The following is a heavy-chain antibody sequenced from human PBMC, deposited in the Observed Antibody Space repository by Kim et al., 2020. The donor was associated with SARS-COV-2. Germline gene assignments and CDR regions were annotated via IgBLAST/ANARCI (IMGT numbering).Heavy chain of an antibody. Sequence: SETLSLTCAVYGGSFSGYYWSWIRQPPGKGLEWIGEINHSGSTNYNPSLKSRVTISVDTSKNQFSLKLSSVTAADTTVYYCARGPYTPKNRWGLRYFDYWGQGTLVTVSS. J-gene: IGHJ4*02. CDR2: INHSGST. CDR1: GGSFSGYY. D-gene: IGHD2-2*02. V-gene: IGHV4-34*01. CDR3: ARGPYTPKNRWGLRYFDY.